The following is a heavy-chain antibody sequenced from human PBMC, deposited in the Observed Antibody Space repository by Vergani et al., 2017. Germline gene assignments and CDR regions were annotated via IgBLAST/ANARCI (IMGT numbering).Heavy chain of an antibody. J-gene: IGHJ5*02. CDR1: GYIFKNYY. Sequence: VQLVQSGAEVRKPGASVTVSCTASGYIFKNYYIHWLRQPPGQAFEWMGILNPTTGHTTAAQKFMGRVDMTRDPSTDTSTRTVQMTLSSLRSEDTAVYYCARSIRYCAGETCRAYYFDHWGQGTRVTVSS. CDR3: ARSIRYCAGETCRAYYFDH. D-gene: IGHD2-21*01. CDR2: LNPTTGHT. V-gene: IGHV1-46*02.